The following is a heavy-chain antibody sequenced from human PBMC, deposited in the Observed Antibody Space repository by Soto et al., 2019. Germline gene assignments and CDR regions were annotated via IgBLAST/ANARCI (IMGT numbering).Heavy chain of an antibody. V-gene: IGHV1-18*01. J-gene: IGHJ5*01. CDR3: AGCGSSGYYRDS. Sequence: QVQLVQSGAEVKEPGASVKVSCKASGYTFTSYGLNWVRQAPGQGLEWMGWISAYNGNTNYAQKFQGRVTITTATSTSTGYTGLRTVSTADTAVYDCAGCGSSGYYRDSWGHGTMVTVSA. D-gene: IGHD3-22*01. CDR2: ISAYNGNT. CDR1: GYTFTSYG.